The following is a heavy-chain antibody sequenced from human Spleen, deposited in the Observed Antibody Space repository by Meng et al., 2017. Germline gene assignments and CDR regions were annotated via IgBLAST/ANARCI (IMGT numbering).Heavy chain of an antibody. D-gene: IGHD3-10*01. CDR2: ISASGGST. J-gene: IGHJ3*02. V-gene: IGHV3-23*01. CDR1: GFIFNSFA. Sequence: GGSLRLSCAASGFIFNSFAMNWVRQAPGKWLEWVSGISASGGSTYYADSVKGRFTISRDNSNNTLYLQMNSLRAEDTALYCCAKDMVLRTIKPNAFDIWGQGTMVTVSS. CDR3: AKDMVLRTIKPNAFDI.